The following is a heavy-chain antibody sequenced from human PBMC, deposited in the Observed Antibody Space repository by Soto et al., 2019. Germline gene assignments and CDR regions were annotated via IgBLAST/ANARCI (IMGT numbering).Heavy chain of an antibody. J-gene: IGHJ6*02. CDR2: INSDGSST. CDR1: GFTFSSYW. CDR3: ARVTYYDFWSGYYTYYYGMDV. V-gene: IGHV3-74*01. Sequence: GSLRLSCAASGFTFSSYWMHWVRQAPGKGLVWVSRINSDGSSTSYADSVKGRFTISRDNAKNTLYLQMNSLRAEDTAVYYYARVTYYDFWSGYYTYYYGMDVWRQGTTVTVSS. D-gene: IGHD3-3*01.